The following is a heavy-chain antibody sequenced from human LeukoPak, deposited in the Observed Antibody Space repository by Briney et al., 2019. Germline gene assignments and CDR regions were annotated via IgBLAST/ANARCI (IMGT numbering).Heavy chain of an antibody. J-gene: IGHJ2*01. V-gene: IGHV4-61*02. CDR1: GGSISSGSYY. D-gene: IGHD3-10*01. CDR2: IYTSGST. CDR3: VRRGVLWFGELSYYYFDL. Sequence: SETLSLTCTVSGGSISSGSYYWSWIRQPAGKGLEWIGRIYTSGSTNYNPSLMSRASISVDTSKNQFSLKLDSLTAADTAVYYCVRRGVLWFGELSYYYFDLWGRGTLVAVSS.